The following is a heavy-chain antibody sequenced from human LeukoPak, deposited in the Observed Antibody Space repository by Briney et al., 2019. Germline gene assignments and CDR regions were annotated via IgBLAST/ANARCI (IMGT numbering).Heavy chain of an antibody. J-gene: IGHJ4*02. CDR2: MNPNSGNT. Sequence: GASVKVSCKASGGTFSSYAINWVRQATGQWLGWMGWMNPNSGNTGYAQKFQGRVTMTRNTSISTAYMELSSLRSEDTAVYYCQVYYYDSSGDYWGQGTLVTVSS. D-gene: IGHD3-22*01. V-gene: IGHV1-8*02. CDR1: GGTFSSYA. CDR3: QVYYYDSSGDY.